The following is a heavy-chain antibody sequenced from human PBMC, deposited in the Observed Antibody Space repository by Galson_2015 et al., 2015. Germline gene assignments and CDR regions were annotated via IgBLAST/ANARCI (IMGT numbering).Heavy chain of an antibody. V-gene: IGHV1-18*01. Sequence: SVKVSCKASGYTFPSYGNSWVRQAPGQGLEWMGWISAYNGNTNYAQKLQGRVTMTTDTSTSTAYMELRSLRSDDTAVYYCARAVLRYFDLLLSYSQKGINDPDYFYYYMDIWGKGTTVTVSS. CDR1: GYTFPSYG. CDR2: ISAYNGNT. CDR3: ARAVLRYFDLLLSYSQKGINDPDYFYYYMDI. J-gene: IGHJ6*03. D-gene: IGHD3-9*01.